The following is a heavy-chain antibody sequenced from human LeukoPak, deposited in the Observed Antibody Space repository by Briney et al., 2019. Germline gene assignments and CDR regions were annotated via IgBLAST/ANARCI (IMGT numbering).Heavy chain of an antibody. CDR3: ALGTINKDYYFGMDV. V-gene: IGHV3-11*01. D-gene: IGHD2-8*01. Sequence: GGSLRPSCAASGFTFSDYYMTWPRQAPGKGLEWLSYISNSGSTVFYADSVKGRFTVSRDNAKRSLYLQIESLRDDDTAVYHCALGTINKDYYFGMDVWGQGTTVTVSS. CDR1: GFTFSDYY. J-gene: IGHJ6*02. CDR2: ISNSGSTV.